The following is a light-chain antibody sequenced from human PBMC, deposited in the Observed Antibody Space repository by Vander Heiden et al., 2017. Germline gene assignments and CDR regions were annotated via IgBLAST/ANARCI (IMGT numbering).Light chain of an antibody. CDR2: EVS. CDR1: SSDVGGYKY. Sequence: QSALTQPPSASGSPGQSVTISCIGTSSDVGGYKYVSWYQHHPGTAPKLMIYEVSERPSGVPDRFSGSKSGNTASLTVSGLQAEDEADYYCSSYAGSNSWVFGGGTKLTVL. J-gene: IGLJ3*02. CDR3: SSYAGSNSWV. V-gene: IGLV2-8*01.